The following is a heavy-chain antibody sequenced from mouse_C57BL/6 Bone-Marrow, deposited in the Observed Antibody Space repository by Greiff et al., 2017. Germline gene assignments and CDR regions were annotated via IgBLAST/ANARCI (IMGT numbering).Heavy chain of an antibody. CDR3: ARKTHYGTNWYFDV. D-gene: IGHD1-1*01. J-gene: IGHJ1*03. Sequence: EVQLVESVAELVRPGASVKLSCTASGFNIKNTYMHWVKQRPEQGLEWIGRIDPANGNTKYAPKFQGKATITAATSSNTAYLQLISLTSEDTSIYYCARKTHYGTNWYFDVWGTGTTVTVSS. CDR2: IDPANGNT. V-gene: IGHV14-3*01. CDR1: GFNIKNTY.